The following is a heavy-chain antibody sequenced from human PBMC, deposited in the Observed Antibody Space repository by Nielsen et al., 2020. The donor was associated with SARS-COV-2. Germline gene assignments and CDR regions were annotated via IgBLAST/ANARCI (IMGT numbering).Heavy chain of an antibody. Sequence: SETLSLTCTVSGGSVSSGSYYWSWIRQPPGKGLEWIGYIYYSGSTYYNPSLKSRVTISVDTSKNQFSLKLSSVTAADTAVYYCKAMVRGVYYCYGMDVWGQGTTVTVSS. CDR3: KAMVRGVYYCYGMDV. V-gene: IGHV4-39*01. CDR1: GGSVSSGSYY. CDR2: IYYSGST. J-gene: IGHJ6*02. D-gene: IGHD3-10*01.